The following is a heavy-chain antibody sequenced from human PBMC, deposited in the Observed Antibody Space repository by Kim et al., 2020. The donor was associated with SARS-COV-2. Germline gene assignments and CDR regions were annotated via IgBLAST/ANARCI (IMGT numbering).Heavy chain of an antibody. Sequence: ASVKVSCKASGNSSTRSYICWVRQAPGQGLEWMGMINPSGGSTRYAQKFHDRVTMTTDTSTSTAYMELTSLSSDDTAVYYCVRGTGGDFRDYW. CDR1: GNSSTRSY. D-gene: IGHD2-21*02. CDR3: VRGTGGDFRDY. J-gene: IGHJ4*01. CDR2: INPSGGST. V-gene: IGHV1-46*01.